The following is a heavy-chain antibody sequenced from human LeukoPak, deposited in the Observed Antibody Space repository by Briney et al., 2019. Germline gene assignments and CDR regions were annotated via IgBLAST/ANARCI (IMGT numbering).Heavy chain of an antibody. Sequence: GGSLRLSCAASGFTFSSYAMSWVRQAPGKGLEWVSAISGSGGSTYYADSVKGRFTISRDNSKNTLYLQMNSLRAEDTAVYYCAKEVSHHRDPRAWYFDLWGRGTLVTVSS. CDR1: GFTFSSYA. CDR3: AKEVSHHRDPRAWYFDL. V-gene: IGHV3-23*01. CDR2: ISGSGGST. J-gene: IGHJ2*01. D-gene: IGHD1-14*01.